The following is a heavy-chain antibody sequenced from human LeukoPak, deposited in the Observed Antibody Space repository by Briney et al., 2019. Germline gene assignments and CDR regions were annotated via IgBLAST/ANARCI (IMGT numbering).Heavy chain of an antibody. D-gene: IGHD6-19*01. CDR1: GASISNYY. CDR3: ARDLDNSGWYVFDY. Sequence: SETLSLTCTVSGASISNYYWSWIRQPAGKGLEWIGRIYPSGSTNYNPSLKSRVTMSVDTSKNQHSLKLSSVTAADTAVYYCARDLDNSGWYVFDYWGQGNLVTVSS. V-gene: IGHV4-4*07. J-gene: IGHJ4*02. CDR2: IYPSGST.